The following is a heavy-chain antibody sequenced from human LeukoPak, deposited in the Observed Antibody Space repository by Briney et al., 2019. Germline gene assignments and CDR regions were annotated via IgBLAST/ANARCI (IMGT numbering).Heavy chain of an antibody. CDR1: GYTFTSYG. CDR3: ARDVGSYPATLYYYYYGMDV. J-gene: IGHJ6*02. Sequence: GASVKVSCKASGYTFTSYGISWVRQAPGQGLEWMGWISAYNGNTNYAQKPQGRVTMTTDTSTSTAYMELRSLRSDDTAVYYCARDVGSYPATLYYYYYGMDVWGQGTTVTVSS. V-gene: IGHV1-18*01. CDR2: ISAYNGNT. D-gene: IGHD1-26*01.